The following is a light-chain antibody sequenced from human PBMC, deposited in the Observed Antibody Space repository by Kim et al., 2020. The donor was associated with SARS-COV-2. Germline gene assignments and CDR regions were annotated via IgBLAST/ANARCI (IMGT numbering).Light chain of an antibody. CDR3: SSYTSSSTLYV. J-gene: IGLJ1*01. Sequence: SIPLSCTGTSSDVGGYNYVSWYQQHPGKAPKLMIYDVSNRPSGVSNRFSGSKSGNTASLTISGLQAEDEADYYCSSYTSSSTLYVFGTGTKVTVL. CDR1: SSDVGGYNY. V-gene: IGLV2-14*03. CDR2: DVS.